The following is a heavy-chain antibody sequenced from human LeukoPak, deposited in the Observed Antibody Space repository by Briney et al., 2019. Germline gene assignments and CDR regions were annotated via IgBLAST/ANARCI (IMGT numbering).Heavy chain of an antibody. CDR2: IYYSGST. CDR3: ARGTYYYDSSTYPDY. CDR1: GGSISSYY. J-gene: IGHJ4*02. D-gene: IGHD3-22*01. Sequence: SETLSLTCTVSGGSISSYYWGWIRQPPGKGLEWIGSIYYSGSTYYNPSLKSRVTISVDTSKNQSSLKLSSVTAADTAVYYCARGTYYYDSSTYPDYWGQGTLVTVSS. V-gene: IGHV4-39*07.